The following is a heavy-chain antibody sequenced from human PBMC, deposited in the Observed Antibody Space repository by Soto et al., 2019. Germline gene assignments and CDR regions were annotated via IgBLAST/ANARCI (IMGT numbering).Heavy chain of an antibody. CDR1: GGTFSSYV. V-gene: IGHV1-69*13. Sequence: GGPVKVSCKASGGTFSSYVISWVGQAPGQGVEWMGGIIPIFGTANYAQKFQGRVTITADESTSTAYMELSSLRSEDTAVYYCASGVTMVRGVKPYYYYGMDVWGQGTTVTVSS. D-gene: IGHD3-10*01. CDR2: IIPIFGTA. CDR3: ASGVTMVRGVKPYYYYGMDV. J-gene: IGHJ6*02.